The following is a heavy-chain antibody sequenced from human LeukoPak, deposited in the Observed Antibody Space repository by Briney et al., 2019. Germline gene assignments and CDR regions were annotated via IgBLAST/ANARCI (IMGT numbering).Heavy chain of an antibody. D-gene: IGHD4-23*01. CDR3: ATLTTVVTAYYFDY. CDR2: FYHSGST. J-gene: IGHJ4*02. Sequence: PSETLSLTCSVSGGFHTHYYWSWIRQPPGKGLEWIGYFYHSGSTNYNPSLKSRVTISVDTSKSQFSLKLTSVTAADTAVYYCATLTTVVTAYYFDYWGQGTLVTVSS. CDR1: GGFHTHYY. V-gene: IGHV4-59*08.